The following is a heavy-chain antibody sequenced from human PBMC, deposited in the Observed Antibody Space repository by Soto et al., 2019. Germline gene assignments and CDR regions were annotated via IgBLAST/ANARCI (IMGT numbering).Heavy chain of an antibody. V-gene: IGHV4-59*01. D-gene: IGHD6-6*01. J-gene: IGHJ6*03. CDR1: GGSISSGY. CDR3: ARALTASDIAASLPIGNYYMDV. Sequence: PSETLSLTWTVSGGSISSGYWSWIRQPPGKGLEWIGYIYYSGSTNYNPSLKSRVTISVDTSKNQFSLKLSSVTAADTAVYYCARALTASDIAASLPIGNYYMDVWGKGTTVTVSS. CDR2: IYYSGST.